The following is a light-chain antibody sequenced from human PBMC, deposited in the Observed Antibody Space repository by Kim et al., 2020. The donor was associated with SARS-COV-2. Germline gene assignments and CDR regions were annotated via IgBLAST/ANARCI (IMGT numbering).Light chain of an antibody. Sequence: GQGVTISCTGSSSNIGGNTVTWYRQLPGTAPKVLIYNNDERPSGVPARFSGSKSGTSVSLAISGLQSEDEADYHCAAWDDSLKGVVFGGGTKLTVL. CDR3: AAWDDSLKGVV. CDR1: SSNIGGNT. J-gene: IGLJ2*01. CDR2: NND. V-gene: IGLV1-44*01.